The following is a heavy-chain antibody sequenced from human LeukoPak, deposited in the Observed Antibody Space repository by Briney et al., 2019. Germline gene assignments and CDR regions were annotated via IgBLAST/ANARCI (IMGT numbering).Heavy chain of an antibody. CDR1: GGSFTDYF. CDR2: INDYTGHT. CDR3: ARGRIAKIVVVHSFSYGMDV. D-gene: IGHD3-22*01. V-gene: IGHV4-34*01. Sequence: SETLSLTCTVFGGSFTDYFWTWIRHPPGKGLGWIGEINDYTGHTTYNPSLNSRVSISLEKSKNQLSLELRSVTAADTDVYYRARGRIAKIVVVHSFSYGMDVWGQGTTVTVSS. J-gene: IGHJ6*02.